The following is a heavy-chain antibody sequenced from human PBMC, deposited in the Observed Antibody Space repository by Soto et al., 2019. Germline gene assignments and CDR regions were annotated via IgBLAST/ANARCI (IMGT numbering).Heavy chain of an antibody. CDR1: GGSIDSGDYY. D-gene: IGHD2-15*01. CDR2: IFHGGNT. J-gene: IGHJ3*01. CDR3: ARARWYDAFDV. Sequence: TLSLTCTVSGGSIDSGDYYWSWIRQPPGKGLEWIGSIFHGGNTYYNPSLKSRVTISVDMSKNQFSLKLNSVTAADTAVYYCARARWYDAFDVWGQGTVVTVSS. V-gene: IGHV4-61*02.